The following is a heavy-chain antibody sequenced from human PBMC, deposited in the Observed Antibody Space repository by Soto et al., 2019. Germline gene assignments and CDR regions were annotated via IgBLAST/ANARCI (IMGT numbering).Heavy chain of an antibody. CDR3: ARCRWFGELWFDQ. V-gene: IGHV4-30-4*01. Sequence: QVQLRESGPGLVKPSQTLSLTCTVSGDSIRSGDHQWTWIRQPPGKGLEWIGYITNSGSNYHKPSLGSRVAISVDTSNNQFSLKLSSVTAADTAVYYCARCRWFGELWFDQWGQGTLVTVSS. CDR1: GDSIRSGDHQ. J-gene: IGHJ5*02. CDR2: ITNSGSN. D-gene: IGHD3-10*01.